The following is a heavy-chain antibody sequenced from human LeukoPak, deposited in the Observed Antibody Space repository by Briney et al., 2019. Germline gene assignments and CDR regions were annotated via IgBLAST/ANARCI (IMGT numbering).Heavy chain of an antibody. J-gene: IGHJ4*02. D-gene: IGHD1-26*01. CDR2: INPNSGGT. CDR1: EYTFTGYY. V-gene: IGHV1-2*06. Sequence: ASVKVYCKASEYTFTGYYVHWVRQAPGQGLEWMGRINPNSGGTDYAQKFQGRVTMTRDTSISTAYMELSRLRSDDMAVYYCAREGSGSYAGFDYWGQGTLVTVSS. CDR3: AREGSGSYAGFDY.